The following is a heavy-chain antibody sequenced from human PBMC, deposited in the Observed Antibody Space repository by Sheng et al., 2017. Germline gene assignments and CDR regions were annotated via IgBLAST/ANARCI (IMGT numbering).Heavy chain of an antibody. CDR2: INHSGST. V-gene: IGHV4-34*01. D-gene: IGHD3-10*01. CDR1: GGSFSGYY. Sequence: QVQLQQWGAGLLKPSETLSLTCAVYGGSFSGYYWSWIRQPPGKGLEWIGEINHSGSTNYNPSLKSRVTISVYTSKNQFSLKLSSVTAADTAVYYCARGGLLWFGELRDYYYGMDVWGQGTTVTVSS. J-gene: IGHJ6*02. CDR3: ARGGLLWFGELRDYYYGMDV.